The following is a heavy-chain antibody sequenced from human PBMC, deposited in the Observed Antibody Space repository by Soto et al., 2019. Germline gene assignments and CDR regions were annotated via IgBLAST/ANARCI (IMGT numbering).Heavy chain of an antibody. CDR3: AKDRGSSWPYYYYYYYMDV. D-gene: IGHD6-13*01. Sequence: GGSLRLSCAASGFTFSSYGMHWVRQAPGKGLEWVAVISYDGSNKYYADSVKGRFTISRDNSKNTLYLQMNSLRAEDTAVYYCAKDRGSSWPYYYYYYYMDVWGKGTTVTVSS. CDR1: GFTFSSYG. V-gene: IGHV3-30*18. CDR2: ISYDGSNK. J-gene: IGHJ6*03.